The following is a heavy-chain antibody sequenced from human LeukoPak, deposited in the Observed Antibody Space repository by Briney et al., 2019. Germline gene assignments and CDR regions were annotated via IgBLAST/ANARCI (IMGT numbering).Heavy chain of an antibody. Sequence: GGSLRLSCAASGFTFSNYAMTWVRQAPGKGLEWVSAISGGGGTTYYADSVKGRFTISRDNSKNTPFLQMNSLRAEDTAVYYCAKDREGLSSGYDLEYFDYWGQGTLVTVSS. D-gene: IGHD5-12*01. J-gene: IGHJ4*02. CDR3: AKDREGLSSGYDLEYFDY. CDR2: ISGGGGTT. CDR1: GFTFSNYA. V-gene: IGHV3-23*01.